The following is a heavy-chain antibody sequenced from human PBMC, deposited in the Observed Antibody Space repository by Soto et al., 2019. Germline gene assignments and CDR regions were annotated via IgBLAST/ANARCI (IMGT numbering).Heavy chain of an antibody. CDR1: GFTFSNAW. Sequence: GGSLRLSCAASGFTFSNAWMSWVRQAPGKGLEWVGRIRSKANSYATAYAASVKGRFTISRDDSKNTAYLQMNSLKTEDTAVYYCTRLRHWGQGTLVTVSS. CDR3: TRLRH. J-gene: IGHJ1*01. CDR2: IRSKANSYAT. V-gene: IGHV3-73*01.